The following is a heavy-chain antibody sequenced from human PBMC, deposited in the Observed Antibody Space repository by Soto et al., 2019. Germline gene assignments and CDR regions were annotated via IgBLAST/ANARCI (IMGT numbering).Heavy chain of an antibody. CDR2: IWYDGSNK. V-gene: IGHV3-33*01. D-gene: IGHD1-1*01. CDR1: GFPFSIYG. Sequence: GGSLRLSCAASGFPFSIYGMHLVRQSPGKGLEWVAVIWYDGSNKYYADSVKGRFTISRDNSKNTLYLQMNSLRDEDTAVYYCARGLYSRYKRLYYFDYWGQGTPVTVSS. J-gene: IGHJ4*02. CDR3: ARGLYSRYKRLYYFDY.